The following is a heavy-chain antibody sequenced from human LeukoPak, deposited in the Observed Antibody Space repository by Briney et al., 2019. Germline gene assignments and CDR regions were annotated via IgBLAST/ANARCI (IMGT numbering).Heavy chain of an antibody. CDR2: ISWNSGSI. CDR3: ARRARYSSGYYDFDY. CDR1: GFTFDDYA. Sequence: GRSLRLSCAASGFTFDDYAMHWVRQAPGKGLEWVSGISWNSGSIGYADSVKGRFTISRDNAKNSLYLQMNSLRAEDTAVYYCARRARYSSGYYDFDYWGQGTLVTVSS. J-gene: IGHJ4*02. V-gene: IGHV3-9*01. D-gene: IGHD3-22*01.